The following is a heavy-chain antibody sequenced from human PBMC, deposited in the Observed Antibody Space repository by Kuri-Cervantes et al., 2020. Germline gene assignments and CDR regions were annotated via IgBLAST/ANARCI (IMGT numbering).Heavy chain of an antibody. CDR1: GFTLSSYA. V-gene: IGHV3-30-3*01. J-gene: IGHJ6*02. Sequence: GGSLRLSCAVSGFTLSSYAMHWVRQAPGKGLEWVAVISYDGSNKYYADSVKGRFTISRDNSKNTLYLQMNSLRAEDTAVYYRARGLGMDTAMVTWFNYYYYCMDVWGQGTTVTVSS. CDR2: ISYDGSNK. CDR3: ARGLGMDTAMVTWFNYYYYCMDV. D-gene: IGHD5-18*01.